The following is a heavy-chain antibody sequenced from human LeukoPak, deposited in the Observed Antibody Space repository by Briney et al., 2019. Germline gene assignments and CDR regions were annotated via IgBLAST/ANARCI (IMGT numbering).Heavy chain of an antibody. J-gene: IGHJ3*02. V-gene: IGHV4-31*03. Sequence: PSQTPSLTCTVSGGSISSGGYYWSWIRQHPGKGLEWIGYIYYSGSTYYNPSLKSRVTISVDTSKNQFSLKLSSVTAADTAVYYCARDPPPEDGNNAFDIWGQGTMVTVSS. CDR3: ARDPPPEDGNNAFDI. CDR1: GGSISSGGYY. CDR2: IYYSGST. D-gene: IGHD5-24*01.